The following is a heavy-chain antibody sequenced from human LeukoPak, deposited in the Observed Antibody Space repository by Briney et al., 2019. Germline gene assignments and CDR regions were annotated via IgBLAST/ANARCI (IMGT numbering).Heavy chain of an antibody. CDR2: IYERGST. CDR3: AKIEVGRFDP. CDR1: GASISSHY. D-gene: IGHD1-26*01. J-gene: IGHJ5*02. Sequence: SETLSLTCTVTGASISSHYWCWIRQTPGTGLEWIGDIYERGSTTYNPSLKSRVSISVDTSRNQFSLNLRSVTAADTAVYYCAKIEVGRFDPWGQGTLVTVSS. V-gene: IGHV4-59*11.